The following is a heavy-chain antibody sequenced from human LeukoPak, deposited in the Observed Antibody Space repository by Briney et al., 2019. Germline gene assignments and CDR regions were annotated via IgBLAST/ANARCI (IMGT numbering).Heavy chain of an antibody. Sequence: ASVKVSCKASGGTFSSYAISWVRQAPGQGLEWMGWINPNSGGTNYAQKFQGRVTMTRDTSISTAYMELSRLRSDDTAVYYCARDPGGSYYIDYWGQGTLVTVSS. J-gene: IGHJ4*02. CDR1: GGTFSSYA. V-gene: IGHV1-2*02. CDR2: INPNSGGT. CDR3: ARDPGGSYYIDY. D-gene: IGHD1-26*01.